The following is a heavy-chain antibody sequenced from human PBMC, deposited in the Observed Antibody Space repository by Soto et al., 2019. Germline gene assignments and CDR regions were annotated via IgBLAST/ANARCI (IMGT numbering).Heavy chain of an antibody. CDR3: ARGGVNVVATSAFDY. CDR1: GGTFNNYA. Sequence: QVQLVQSGAEVKKPGSSVKVSCKASGGTFNNYAISWVRQAPGPGLEWMGGIIPIIGTADYAHKFQGRLAISAAESPGTTSMELSSLRSEDTSLYYCARGGVNVVATSAFDYWGQGTVVTVSS. D-gene: IGHD5-12*01. J-gene: IGHJ4*02. CDR2: IIPIIGTA. V-gene: IGHV1-69*01.